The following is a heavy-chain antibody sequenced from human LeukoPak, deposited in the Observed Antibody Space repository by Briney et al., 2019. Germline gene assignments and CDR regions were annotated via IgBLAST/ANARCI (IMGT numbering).Heavy chain of an antibody. Sequence: SETLSLTCTVSGGSISSSSYYWGWIRQPRGKGLEWLGSMYYSGSTYYNPSLKSRVTMSVDTSRDQFSLKLSSVTAADTAVYYCASQTWIHLWLLAYWGQGTLVTVSS. CDR1: GGSISSSSYY. D-gene: IGHD5-18*01. CDR2: MYYSGST. V-gene: IGHV4-39*01. J-gene: IGHJ4*02. CDR3: ASQTWIHLWLLAY.